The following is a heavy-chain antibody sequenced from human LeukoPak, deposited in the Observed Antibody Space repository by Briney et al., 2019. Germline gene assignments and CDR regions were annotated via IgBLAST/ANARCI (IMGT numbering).Heavy chain of an antibody. CDR1: GFTFSSYW. CDR2: INSDGSTT. Sequence: PGGSLRLSCAASGFTFSSYWMHWVRQAPGKGLVWVSRINSDGSTTSHADSVKGRFTISRDNAKNTLYLQMNSLRAEDTAVYYCARARDYGDYVNWLDPWGQGTLVTVSS. J-gene: IGHJ5*02. V-gene: IGHV3-74*01. CDR3: ARARDYGDYVNWLDP. D-gene: IGHD4-17*01.